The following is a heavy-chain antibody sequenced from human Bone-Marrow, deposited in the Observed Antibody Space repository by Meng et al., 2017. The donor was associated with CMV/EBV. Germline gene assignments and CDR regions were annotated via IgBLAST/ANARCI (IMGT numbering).Heavy chain of an antibody. CDR2: TYYRSKWYN. J-gene: IGHJ4*02. CDR1: GDGVSSNSAA. V-gene: IGHV6-1*01. CDR3: ARSLARIAAAQDY. D-gene: IGHD6-13*01. Sequence: GDGVSSNSAAWNWIRQSPSRGLEWLGRTYYRSKWYNDYAVSMKSRITINPDTSKNQFSLQLNSVTPEDTAVYYCARSLARIAAAQDYWGQGTLVTVSS.